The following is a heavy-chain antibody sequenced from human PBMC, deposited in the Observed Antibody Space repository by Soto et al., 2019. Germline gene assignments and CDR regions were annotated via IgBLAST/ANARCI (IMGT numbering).Heavy chain of an antibody. CDR2: SYYSGSA. V-gene: IGHV4-39*07. CDR1: GGSISSSSYY. D-gene: IGHD3-10*01. CDR3: ARLISFGPFDY. Sequence: SETLSLTCTVSGGSISSSSYYWGWIRQPPGKGLEWIGSSYYSGSAYYNPSLQSRVTISVDTSKHQFSLKLSSVTAADTAVYYCARLISFGPFDYWGQGTLVTVSS. J-gene: IGHJ4*02.